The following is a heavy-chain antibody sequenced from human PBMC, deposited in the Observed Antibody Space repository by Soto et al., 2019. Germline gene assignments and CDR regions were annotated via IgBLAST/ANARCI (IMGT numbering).Heavy chain of an antibody. Sequence: VSVKVSCKASGYPITIYAMHWVRQAPGQRLEWMGWINAGNGNTKYSQKFQGRVTITRDTSASTAYMELSSLRSEDTAVYYCARLYYDILTGYRSGMDVWGQGTTVTVS. J-gene: IGHJ6*02. CDR1: GYPITIYA. D-gene: IGHD3-9*01. V-gene: IGHV1-3*01. CDR3: ARLYYDILTGYRSGMDV. CDR2: INAGNGNT.